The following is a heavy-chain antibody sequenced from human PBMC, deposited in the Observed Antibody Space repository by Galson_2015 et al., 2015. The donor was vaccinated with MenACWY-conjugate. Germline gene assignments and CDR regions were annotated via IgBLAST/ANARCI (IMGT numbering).Heavy chain of an antibody. J-gene: IGHJ4*02. CDR3: ARGIGDYVDGSGDC. CDR2: IDSSGSDI. D-gene: IGHD4-17*01. Sequence: SLRLSCAASGFIFSSYRMNWVRQAPGKGLKWVSSIDSSGSDIYYGDSVKGRFTISRDNAKNSVFLQMNSLRAEDTAVYYCARGIGDYVDGSGDCWGQGTLVTVSS. V-gene: IGHV3-21*01. CDR1: GFIFSSYR.